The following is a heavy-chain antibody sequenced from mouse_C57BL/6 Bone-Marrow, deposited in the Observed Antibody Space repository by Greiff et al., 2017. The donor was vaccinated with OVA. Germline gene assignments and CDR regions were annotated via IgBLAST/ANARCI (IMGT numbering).Heavy chain of an antibody. V-gene: IGHV1-54*01. D-gene: IGHD1-1*01. CDR1: GYAFTNYL. J-gene: IGHJ4*01. CDR3: ARSPFYYYGSDAMDY. CDR2: INPGSGGT. Sequence: VQRVESGAELVRPGTSVKVSCKASGYAFTNYLIEWVKQRPGQGLEWIGVINPGSGGTNYNEKFKGKATLTADKSSSTAYMQLSSLTSEDSAVYFCARSPFYYYGSDAMDYWGQGTSVTVSS.